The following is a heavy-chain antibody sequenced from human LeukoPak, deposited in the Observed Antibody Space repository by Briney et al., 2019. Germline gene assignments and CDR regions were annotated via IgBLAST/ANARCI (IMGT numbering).Heavy chain of an antibody. CDR1: GFTFSSYS. CDR2: ISTSSIYI. D-gene: IGHD6-19*01. CDR3: ARLWLDDAFDI. V-gene: IGHV3-21*01. J-gene: IGHJ3*02. Sequence: GSLRLSCAASGFTFSSYSMNWVRQAPGKGLEWVSSISTSSIYIYYADSVKGRFTISRDNARNSLYLQMNSLRVEDTAVYYCARLWLDDAFDIWGQGTMVTVSS.